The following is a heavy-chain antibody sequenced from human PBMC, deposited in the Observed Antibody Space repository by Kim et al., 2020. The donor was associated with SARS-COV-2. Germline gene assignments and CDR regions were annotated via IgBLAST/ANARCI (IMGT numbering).Heavy chain of an antibody. CDR1: GGSISSGGYS. CDR3: ARGEMATTHFDY. CDR2: IYHSGST. Sequence: SQTLSLTCAVSGGSISSGGYSWSWIRQPPGKGLEWIGYIYHSGSTYYNPSLKSRVTISVDRSKNQFSLKLSSVTAADTAVYYCARGEMATTHFDYWGQGTLVTVSS. J-gene: IGHJ4*02. V-gene: IGHV4-30-2*01. D-gene: IGHD5-12*01.